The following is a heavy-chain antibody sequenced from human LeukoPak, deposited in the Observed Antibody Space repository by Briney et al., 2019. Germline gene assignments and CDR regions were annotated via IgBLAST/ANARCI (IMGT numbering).Heavy chain of an antibody. CDR1: GYTFTSYD. Sequence: ASVKVSCKASGYTFTSYDINWVRQATGQGLEWMGWMNPNSGNTGYAQKFQGRVTMTRNTSIGTAYMELSSLRSEDTAVYYCARGSGLRLRAEIYYMDVWGKGTTVTVSS. CDR2: MNPNSGNT. V-gene: IGHV1-8*02. D-gene: IGHD5-18*01. CDR3: ARGSGLRLRAEIYYMDV. J-gene: IGHJ6*03.